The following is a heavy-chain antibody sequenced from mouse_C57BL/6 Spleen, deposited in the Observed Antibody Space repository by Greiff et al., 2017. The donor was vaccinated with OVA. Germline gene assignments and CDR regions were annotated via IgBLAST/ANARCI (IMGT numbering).Heavy chain of an antibody. Sequence: QVQLQQPGAELVMPGASVKLSCKASGYTFTSYWMHWVKQRPGQGLEWIGEIDPSDSYTNYNQQFKGKSTLTVDKSSSTAYMQLSSLTSEDSAVYYCARSPHYYGSSPLDYWGQGTTLTVSS. CDR2: IDPSDSYT. D-gene: IGHD1-1*01. CDR1: GYTFTSYW. V-gene: IGHV1-69*01. CDR3: ARSPHYYGSSPLDY. J-gene: IGHJ2*01.